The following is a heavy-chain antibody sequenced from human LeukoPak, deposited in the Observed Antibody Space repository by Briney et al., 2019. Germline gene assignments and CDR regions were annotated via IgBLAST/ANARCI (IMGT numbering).Heavy chain of an antibody. CDR3: AKSVPYYYDSSGYHLDY. CDR1: GFTFSSYG. J-gene: IGHJ4*02. CDR2: ISYDGSNN. D-gene: IGHD3-22*01. V-gene: IGHV3-30*18. Sequence: GGSLRLSCAASGFTFSSYGMHWVRQGPGKGLGWGAVISYDGSNNYYAESVKGRFTISRDNSNNTLYLQMNSLRAEDTAVYYCAKSVPYYYDSSGYHLDYWGQGTLVTVSS.